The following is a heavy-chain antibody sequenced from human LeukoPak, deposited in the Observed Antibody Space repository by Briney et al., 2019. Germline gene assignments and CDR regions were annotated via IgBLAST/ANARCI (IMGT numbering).Heavy chain of an antibody. CDR3: ARDGDYGEGVDY. D-gene: IGHD4-17*01. CDR1: GGSISSYY. J-gene: IGHJ4*02. CDR2: IYYSGST. Sequence: TSETLSLTCTVSGGSISSYYWSWIRQPPGKGLEWIGYIYYSGSTNCNPSLKSRVTISVDTSKNQFSLKLSSVTAADTAVYYCARDGDYGEGVDYWGQGTLVTVSS. V-gene: IGHV4-59*01.